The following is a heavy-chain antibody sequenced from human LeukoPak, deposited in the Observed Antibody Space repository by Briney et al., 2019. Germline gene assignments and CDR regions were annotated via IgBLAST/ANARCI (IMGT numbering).Heavy chain of an antibody. Sequence: PSETLSLTCAVSGGSIIGYYWSWIRQPPGKGLEWIGYIYCSGSTNYNPSLKSRLTISIDTSENQFSLKLSSVTATDTAVYYCAREYSSSSGRRAFDIWGQGTMVTVSS. CDR3: AREYSSSSGRRAFDI. CDR1: GGSIIGYY. J-gene: IGHJ3*02. CDR2: IYCSGST. D-gene: IGHD6-6*01. V-gene: IGHV4-59*08.